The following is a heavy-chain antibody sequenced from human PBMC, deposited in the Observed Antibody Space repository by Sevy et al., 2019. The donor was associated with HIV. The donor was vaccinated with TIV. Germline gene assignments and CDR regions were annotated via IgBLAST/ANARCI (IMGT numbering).Heavy chain of an antibody. CDR2: IRYDGSNK. D-gene: IGHD2-8*01. CDR1: GFTFSTYD. J-gene: IGHJ6*02. V-gene: IGHV3-30*02. CDR3: ARGRKTTQEWLEELDYYYGVDV. Sequence: GGSLRLSCAASGFTFSTYDMHWVRQAPGKGLEWVAYIRYDGSNKYYADSVRGRFTISRDNSKNTLYLQMNSRRAEDTAVYYCARGRKTTQEWLEELDYYYGVDVWGQGTTVTVSS.